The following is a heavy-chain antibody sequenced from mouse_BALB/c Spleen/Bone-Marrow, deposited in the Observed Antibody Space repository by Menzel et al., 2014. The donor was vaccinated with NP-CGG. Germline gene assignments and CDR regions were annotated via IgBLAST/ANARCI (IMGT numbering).Heavy chain of an antibody. CDR1: GYDFSRYW. V-gene: IGHV4-1*02. CDR2: INPDSSTI. D-gene: IGHD2-1*01. Sequence: EVQRVESGGGLVQPGGSLKLSCAASGYDFSRYWMSWVRQAPGKGLEWIGEINPDSSTINYTPSLKDKFIISRDNAKNTLYLQMSKVRSEDTALYYCARNGYYGYSDYWGQGTTLTVSS. CDR3: ARNGYYGYSDY. J-gene: IGHJ2*01.